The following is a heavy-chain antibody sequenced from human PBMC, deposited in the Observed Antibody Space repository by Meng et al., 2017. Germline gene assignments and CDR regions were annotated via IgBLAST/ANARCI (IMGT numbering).Heavy chain of an antibody. V-gene: IGHV1-2*06. Sequence: GESGQLGRWVMKPGASVKGSCKAFGYTFPGYYMHWVRQAPGQGLEWMGRINPNSGGTNYAQKFQGRVTMTRDTSISTAYMELSRLRSDDTAVYYCAREAITNYDILTGYPDYWGQGTLVTVSS. D-gene: IGHD3-9*01. CDR1: GYTFPGYY. CDR2: INPNSGGT. CDR3: AREAITNYDILTGYPDY. J-gene: IGHJ4*02.